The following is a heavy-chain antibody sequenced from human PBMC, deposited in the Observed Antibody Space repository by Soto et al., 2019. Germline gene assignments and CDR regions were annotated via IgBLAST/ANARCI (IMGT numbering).Heavy chain of an antibody. CDR1: GFTFSSYS. D-gene: IGHD3-9*01. V-gene: IGHV3-21*01. CDR2: ISSSSSYI. J-gene: IGHJ4*02. CDR3: ARGGDDYDILTGYLFDY. Sequence: AGGSLRLSCAASGFTFSSYSMNWVRQAPGKGLEWVSSISSSSSYIYYADSVKGRFTISRDNAKNALYLQMNSLRAEDTAVYYCARGGDDYDILTGYLFDYWGQGTLVTVSS.